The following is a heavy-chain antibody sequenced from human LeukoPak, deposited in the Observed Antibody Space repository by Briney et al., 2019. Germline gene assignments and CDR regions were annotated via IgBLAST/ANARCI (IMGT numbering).Heavy chain of an antibody. V-gene: IGHV3-30*02. CDR1: GFTFSSYG. J-gene: IGHJ3*02. D-gene: IGHD5-18*01. CDR2: IRYDGSNK. CDR3: ARDTAMVNGAFDI. Sequence: GGSLRLSCAASGFTFSSYGMHWVRQAPGKGLEWVAFIRYDGSNKYYADSVKGRFTISRDNSKNTLYLQMNSLRAEDAAVYYCARDTAMVNGAFDIWGQGTMVTVSS.